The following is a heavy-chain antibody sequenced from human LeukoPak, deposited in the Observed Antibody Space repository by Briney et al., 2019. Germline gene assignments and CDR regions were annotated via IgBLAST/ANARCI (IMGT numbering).Heavy chain of an antibody. CDR2: IYYSESP. CDR3: ARASPSRSCLNY. CDR1: GGSFSSGSYY. D-gene: IGHD6-19*01. J-gene: IGHJ4*02. Sequence: SETLSLTCSVSGGSFSSGSYYWSWLRQPPGKGLDSIRYIYYSESPRYNPSLKSRVIIAVDTYKNLFAMKLSAVTAADTAVYYGARASPSRSCLNYWGQGTLVTVSS. V-gene: IGHV4-61*01.